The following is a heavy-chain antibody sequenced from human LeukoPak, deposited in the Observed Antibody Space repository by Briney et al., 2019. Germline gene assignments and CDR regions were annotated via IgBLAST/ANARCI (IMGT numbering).Heavy chain of an antibody. V-gene: IGHV3-7*03. CDR3: ARDMPFGGY. CDR2: IKQDGSEK. CDR1: GFIFSSYW. Sequence: GGSLRLSCAASGFIFSSYWMHWVRQAPGKGLEWVANIKQDGSEKNYVDSVKGRFTISRDNAKNSLYLQMNSLRAEDTAVYYCARDMPFGGYWGQGTLVTVSS. J-gene: IGHJ4*02. D-gene: IGHD3-16*01.